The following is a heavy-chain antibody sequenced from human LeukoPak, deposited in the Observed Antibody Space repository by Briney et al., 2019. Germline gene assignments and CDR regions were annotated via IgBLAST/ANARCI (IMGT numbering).Heavy chain of an antibody. V-gene: IGHV1-2*04. D-gene: IGHD3-3*01. CDR2: INPNSGGT. CDR1: GYTFTGYY. Sequence: ASVKVSCKASGYTFTGYYVHWVRQAPGQGLEWMGWINPNSGGTNYAQKFQGWVTMTRDTSISTAYMELSRLRSDDTAVYYCARTPSYDFWSGYYTGLDAFDIWGQGTMVTVSS. J-gene: IGHJ3*02. CDR3: ARTPSYDFWSGYYTGLDAFDI.